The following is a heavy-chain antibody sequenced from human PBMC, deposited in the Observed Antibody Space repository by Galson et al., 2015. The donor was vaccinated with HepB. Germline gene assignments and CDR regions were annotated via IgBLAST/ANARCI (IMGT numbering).Heavy chain of an antibody. J-gene: IGHJ3*02. Sequence: PALVKPTQTLTLTCTFSGFSLSTSGMCVSWIRQPPGKALEWLARIDWDDDKYYSTSLKTRLTISKDTSKNQVVLTMTNMDPVDTATYYCARMKGGYCSGGSCYCRGAFDIWGQGTMVTVSS. D-gene: IGHD2-15*01. V-gene: IGHV2-70*11. CDR2: IDWDDDK. CDR1: GFSLSTSGMC. CDR3: ARMKGGYCSGGSCYCRGAFDI.